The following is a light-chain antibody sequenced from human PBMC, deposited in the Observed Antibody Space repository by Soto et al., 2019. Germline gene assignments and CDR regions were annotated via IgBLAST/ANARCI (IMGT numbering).Light chain of an antibody. CDR3: FSKISGFVYG. CDR2: DVN. CDR1: NTDLGVYGY. Sequence: QSVLAQPASVSGSFGLSITISCSGPNTDLGVYGYVSWYQHHPGKAPKLLIYDVNNRPSGISDRFSGSKSGDTASLTISGLQAEDEADYFCFSKISGFVYGFGTGTKVTVL. J-gene: IGLJ1*01. V-gene: IGLV2-14*01.